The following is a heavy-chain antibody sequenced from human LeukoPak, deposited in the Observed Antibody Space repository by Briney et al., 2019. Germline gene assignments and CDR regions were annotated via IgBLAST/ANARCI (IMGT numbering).Heavy chain of an antibody. V-gene: IGHV3-7*01. D-gene: IGHD3-10*01. CDR3: ARDLVTMVRGVNSIDY. CDR1: GFTFSSYW. Sequence: GGSLRLSRVASGFTFSSYWMAWVRQAPGKGLEWVANKQQDGSEKYYVDSVKGRFTISRDNAKNSLYLQMNSLRAEDTAVYYCARDLVTMVRGVNSIDYWGQGTLVTVSS. CDR2: KQQDGSEK. J-gene: IGHJ4*02.